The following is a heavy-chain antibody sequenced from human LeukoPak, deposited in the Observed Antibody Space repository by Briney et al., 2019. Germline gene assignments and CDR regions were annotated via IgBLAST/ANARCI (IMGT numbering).Heavy chain of an antibody. J-gene: IGHJ2*01. CDR3: AKDGCGGDCSWYFDL. D-gene: IGHD2-21*02. CDR2: IKSSDGST. CDR1: GFTFTSYV. V-gene: IGHV3-23*01. Sequence: PGGSLRLSCAASGFTFTSYVMSWVRQAPGKGLEWVSPIKSSDGSTYYADSVKGRFTISRDNSKNTLHLQMRSLRAEDTAVYFCAKDGCGGDCSWYFDLWGRGTLITVSS.